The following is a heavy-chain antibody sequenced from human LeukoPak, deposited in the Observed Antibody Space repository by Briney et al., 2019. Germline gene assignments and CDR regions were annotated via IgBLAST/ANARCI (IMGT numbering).Heavy chain of an antibody. CDR1: GFPFSSYA. CDR2: FGGSDGST. D-gene: IGHD2-15*01. Sequence: GGSLRLSCAASGFPFSSYAMRWVRQAPGKGLEWGSVFGGSDGSTYYADSVKGRFTVSRDISKNTRYLQMNSLRAEDTAVYYCAKHCIGGTCFDYWGQGTLVTVSS. CDR3: AKHCIGGTCFDY. J-gene: IGHJ4*02. V-gene: IGHV3-23*01.